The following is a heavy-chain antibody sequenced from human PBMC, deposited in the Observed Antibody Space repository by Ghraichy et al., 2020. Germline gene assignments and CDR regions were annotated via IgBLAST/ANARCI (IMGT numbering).Heavy chain of an antibody. CDR3: ARVGYALNYFDY. J-gene: IGHJ4*02. CDR2: IYYSGST. CDR1: GGSISSSSYY. D-gene: IGHD5-12*01. V-gene: IGHV4-39*01. Sequence: SETLSLTCTVSGGSISSSSYYWGRMRQPPGKGLEWIGTIYYSGSTYYNPSLKSRVTISVDTSKNQFSLKLSSVTAADTAVYYCARVGYALNYFDYWGQGTLVTVSP.